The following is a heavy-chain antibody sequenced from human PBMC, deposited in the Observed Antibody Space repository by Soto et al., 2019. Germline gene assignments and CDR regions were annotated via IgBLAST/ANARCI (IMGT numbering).Heavy chain of an antibody. D-gene: IGHD2-15*01. V-gene: IGHV1-69*13. CDR1: VSTYGSNA. J-gene: IGHJ6*02. CDR2: IIPIFGTA. CDR3: ASLGTLYRRVVSCYSDYYDVMDF. Sequence: SSVKPSSKAPVSTYGSNAISWGRQAPGQEHEWMGGIIPIFGTANYAQKFQGRVTITADESTSTAYMELSSLRSEDTAVYYCASLGTLYRRVVSCYSDYYDVMDFCGQG.